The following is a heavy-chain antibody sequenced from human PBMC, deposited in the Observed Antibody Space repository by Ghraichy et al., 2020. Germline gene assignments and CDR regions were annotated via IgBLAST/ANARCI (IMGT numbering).Heavy chain of an antibody. V-gene: IGHV4-59*01. Sequence: SETLSLTCTVSGGSISSYYWSWIRQPPGKGLEWIGYIYYSGSTNYNPSLKSRVTISVDTSKNQFSLKLSSVTAADTAVYYCARGGAGIVVPAANVDYWGQGTLVTVSS. CDR2: IYYSGST. D-gene: IGHD2-2*01. J-gene: IGHJ4*02. CDR1: GGSISSYY. CDR3: ARGGAGIVVPAANVDY.